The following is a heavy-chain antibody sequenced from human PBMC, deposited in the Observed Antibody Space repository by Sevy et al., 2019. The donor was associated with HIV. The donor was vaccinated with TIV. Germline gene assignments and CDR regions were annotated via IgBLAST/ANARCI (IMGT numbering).Heavy chain of an antibody. CDR3: ARDLGSGWTTVDYYGMDV. CDR2: INPNSGGT. J-gene: IGHJ6*02. V-gene: IGHV1-2*02. D-gene: IGHD6-19*01. CDR1: GYTFTGYY. Sequence: ASVKVSCKASGYTFTGYYMHWVRQAPGQGLEWMGWINPNSGGTNYAQMFQGRVTMTRDTSISTAYMELSRLRSDDTAVYYCARDLGSGWTTVDYYGMDVWGQGTTVTVSS.